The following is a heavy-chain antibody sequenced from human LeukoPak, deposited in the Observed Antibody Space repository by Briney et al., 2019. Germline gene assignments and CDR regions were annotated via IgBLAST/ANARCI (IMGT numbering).Heavy chain of an antibody. J-gene: IGHJ5*02. CDR3: ARLYYYDTSGYPHNWFDP. CDR1: GYSFTSYW. D-gene: IGHD3-22*01. V-gene: IGHV5-51*01. Sequence: GESLKISCKGSGYSFTSYWIGWVRQMPGKGLEWMGIIYPGDSDTRYSPSFQGQVPISADKSITTAYLQWSSLRASDTAMYYCARLYYYDTSGYPHNWFDPWGQGTLVTVSS. CDR2: IYPGDSDT.